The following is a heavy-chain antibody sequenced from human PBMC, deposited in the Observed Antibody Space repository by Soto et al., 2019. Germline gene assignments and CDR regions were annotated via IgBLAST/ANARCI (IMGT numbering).Heavy chain of an antibody. CDR2: INPSGGST. V-gene: IGHV1-46*01. CDR1: GYTFTSYY. J-gene: IGHJ4*02. Sequence: QVQLVQSGAEVKKPGASVKVSCKASGYTFTSYYMHWVRQAPGQGLEWMGIINPSGGSTSYAQKFQGRVTMTRDTSTSTVYMELSSLSSEDTAVYYCARESPSSQWLPTRYFDYWGQGTLVTVSA. CDR3: ARESPSSQWLPTRYFDY. D-gene: IGHD6-19*01.